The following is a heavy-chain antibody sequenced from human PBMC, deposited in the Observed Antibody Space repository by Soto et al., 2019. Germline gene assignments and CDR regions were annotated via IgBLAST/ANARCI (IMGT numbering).Heavy chain of an antibody. CDR2: IFSNDEK. D-gene: IGHD3-10*01. V-gene: IGHV2-26*01. CDR3: ARLRLYYYGSGSYYNYVDY. Sequence: QVTLKESGPVLVKPTETLTLTCTVSGFSLSNARMGVSWIRQPPGKALEWLAHIFSNDEKSYSTSLKSRPTISKDTSKSQVVLTMTNMDPVDTATYYCARLRLYYYGSGSYYNYVDYWGQGTLVTVSA. CDR1: GFSLSNARMG. J-gene: IGHJ4*02.